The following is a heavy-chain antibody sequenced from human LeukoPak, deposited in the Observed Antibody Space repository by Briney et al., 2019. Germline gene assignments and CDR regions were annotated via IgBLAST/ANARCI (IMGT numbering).Heavy chain of an antibody. Sequence: SETLSLTCAVYGGSFSGYYWSWIRQPPGKGLEWIGVINHSGSTNYKPSLKSRVTISVDTSNNQFSLRLSSVTAATPAVYYCARLPRVTYASGIYDHGRDTTSDYWGQGTLVTVSS. CDR3: ARLPRVTYASGIYDHGRDTTSDY. D-gene: IGHD3-10*01. V-gene: IGHV4-34*01. CDR2: INHSGST. CDR1: GGSFSGYY. J-gene: IGHJ4*02.